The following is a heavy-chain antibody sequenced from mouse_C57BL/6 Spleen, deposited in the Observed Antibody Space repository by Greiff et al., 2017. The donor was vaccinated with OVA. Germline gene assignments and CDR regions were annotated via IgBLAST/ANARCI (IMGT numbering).Heavy chain of an antibody. CDR1: GFTFSDYG. V-gene: IGHV5-17*01. Sequence: EVQLVESGGGLVKPGGSLKLSCAASGFTFSDYGMHWVRQAPEKGLEWVAYISSGSSTIYYADTVKGRFTISRDNAKNTLCLQMTSLRSEDTAMYYCARRDGSSYGYAMDYWGQGTSVTVSS. J-gene: IGHJ4*01. D-gene: IGHD1-1*01. CDR3: ARRDGSSYGYAMDY. CDR2: ISSGSSTI.